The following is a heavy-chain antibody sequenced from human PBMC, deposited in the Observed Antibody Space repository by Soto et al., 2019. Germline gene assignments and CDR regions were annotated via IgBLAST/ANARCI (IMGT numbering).Heavy chain of an antibody. Sequence: SETLSLTCAVSGGSISSGGYSWSWIRQPPGKGLEWIGYIYHSGSTNYDPSLKSRVTISVDTPKNQFSLKLSSVTAADTAVYYCAKNWNWGSLVHWGQGTLVTVSS. D-gene: IGHD7-27*01. J-gene: IGHJ4*02. CDR1: GGSISSGGYS. V-gene: IGHV4-30-2*01. CDR2: IYHSGST. CDR3: AKNWNWGSLVH.